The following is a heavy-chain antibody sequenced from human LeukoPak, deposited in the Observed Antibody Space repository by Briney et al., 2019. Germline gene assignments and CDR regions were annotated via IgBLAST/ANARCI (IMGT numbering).Heavy chain of an antibody. CDR1: GVSISSGSYY. V-gene: IGHV4-61*01. CDR2: IHYSGSA. J-gene: IGHJ4*02. Sequence: SETLSLTCTVSGVSISSGSYYWSWIRQPPGRGLEWIAYIHYSGSAAYNPSLKSRVTVSRDMSTNQFSLKMTSVTAADTAVYFCARDMGAPDYGSYSVDYWGQGTLVTVSS. CDR3: ARDMGAPDYGSYSVDY. D-gene: IGHD4-23*01.